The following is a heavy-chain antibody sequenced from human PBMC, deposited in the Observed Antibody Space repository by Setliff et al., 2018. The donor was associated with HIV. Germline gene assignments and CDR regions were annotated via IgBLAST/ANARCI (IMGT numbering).Heavy chain of an antibody. CDR3: ATDPGRRITFGGVIVNPDY. Sequence: ASVKVSCKVFGYTLAALSIHWVRQAPGKGLEWMGGFDPEDGERINAEKFQGRVTMTADTSTDTAYMALSSLTSEDTAVYYCATDPGRRITFGGVIVNPDYWGQGALVTVSS. CDR2: FDPEDGER. CDR1: GYTLAALS. D-gene: IGHD3-16*02. V-gene: IGHV1-24*01. J-gene: IGHJ4*02.